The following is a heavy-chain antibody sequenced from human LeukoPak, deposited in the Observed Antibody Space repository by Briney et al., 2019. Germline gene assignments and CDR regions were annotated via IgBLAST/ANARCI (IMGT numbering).Heavy chain of an antibody. CDR2: IYYSGST. CDR1: GGSISTFY. CDR3: AREDPQTTVPEGLDV. V-gene: IGHV4-59*01. Sequence: PSETLSLTCTVSGGSISTFYWSWLRQPPGKGLEWIGYIYYSGSTNYNPSLKSRVTISVATSKNQFSLRLSSVTAADTAVYYCAREDPQTTVPEGLDVWGQGTTVTVSS. D-gene: IGHD4-17*01. J-gene: IGHJ6*02.